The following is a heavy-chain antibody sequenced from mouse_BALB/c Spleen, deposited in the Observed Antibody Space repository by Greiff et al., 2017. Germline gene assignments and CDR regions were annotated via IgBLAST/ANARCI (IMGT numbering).Heavy chain of an antibody. CDR2: IYPGSGST. CDR1: GYTFTSYW. Sequence: LQHPGSELVRPGASVKLSCKASGYTFTSYWMHWVKQRPGQGLEWIGNIYPGSGSTNYDEKFKSKATLTVDTSSSTAYMQLSSLTSEDSAVYYCHYGNYVRYYAMDYWGQGTSVTVSS. CDR3: HYGNYVRYYAMDY. V-gene: IGHV1S22*01. J-gene: IGHJ4*01. D-gene: IGHD2-1*01.